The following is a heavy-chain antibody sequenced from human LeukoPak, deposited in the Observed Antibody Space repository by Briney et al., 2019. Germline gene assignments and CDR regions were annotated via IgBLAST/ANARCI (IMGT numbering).Heavy chain of an antibody. Sequence: GESLKISCKGSGYSFTSYWIGWVRQMPGKGLEWMGIIYPGDSDTRYSPSFQGQVTISADKSISTAYLQWSSLKASDTAMYYCARRGSGSYYVNWFDPWGQGTLVTVSS. CDR1: GYSFTSYW. V-gene: IGHV5-51*01. CDR2: IYPGDSDT. CDR3: ARRGSGSYYVNWFDP. J-gene: IGHJ5*02. D-gene: IGHD3-10*01.